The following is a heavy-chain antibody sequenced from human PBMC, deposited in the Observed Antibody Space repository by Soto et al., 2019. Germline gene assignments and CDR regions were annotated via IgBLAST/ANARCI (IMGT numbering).Heavy chain of an antibody. CDR2: IIPIFGTA. CDR3: ERRIAAAGTPFDY. CDR1: GGTFSSYA. D-gene: IGHD6-13*01. V-gene: IGHV1-69*06. J-gene: IGHJ4*02. Sequence: QVQLVQSGAEVKKPGSSVKVSCKASGGTFSSYAVSWVRQAPGQGLEWMGGIIPIFGTANYAQKFQGRVTITADKSTTTAYMELSSLRSEDTAVYYCERRIAAAGTPFDYWGQGTLVTVSS.